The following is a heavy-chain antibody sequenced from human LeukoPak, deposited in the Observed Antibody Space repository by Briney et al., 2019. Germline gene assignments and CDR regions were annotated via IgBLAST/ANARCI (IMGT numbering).Heavy chain of an antibody. CDR3: AKDNDYVWGSREYYFDY. V-gene: IGHV3-23*01. CDR2: ISGSGGST. Sequence: QSGGSLRLSCAASGFTFSSYAMSWVRQAPGKGLEWVSAISGSGGSTYYADSVKGRFTISRDNSKNTLYLQMNSLRAEDTAVYYCAKDNDYVWGSREYYFDYWGQGTLVTVSS. CDR1: GFTFSSYA. J-gene: IGHJ4*02. D-gene: IGHD3-16*01.